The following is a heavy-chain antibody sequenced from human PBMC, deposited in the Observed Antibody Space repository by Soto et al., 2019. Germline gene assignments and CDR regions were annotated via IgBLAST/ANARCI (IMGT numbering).Heavy chain of an antibody. V-gene: IGHV1-18*01. D-gene: IGHD3-22*01. CDR2: ISAYNGNT. J-gene: IGHJ3*02. CDR1: GYTFTSYG. CDR3: ARDHVTMIVVVYGGDAFDI. Sequence: ASVKVSCKASGYTFTSYGISWVRQAPGQGLERMGWISAYNGNTNYAQKLQGRVTMTTDTSTSTAYMELRSLRSDDTAVYYCARDHVTMIVVVYGGDAFDIWGQGTMVTVSS.